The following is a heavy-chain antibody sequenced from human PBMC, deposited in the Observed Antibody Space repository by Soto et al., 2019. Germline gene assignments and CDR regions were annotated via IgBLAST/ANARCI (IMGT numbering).Heavy chain of an antibody. Sequence: SVKVSCKASGGTLSSYAISWVRQAPGQGLEWMGGILPIFGAANYAQKFQGRVTITADESTSTAYMELSSLRSEDTAVYYCARNLVRRGSYSMGMNYFDYWGQGTLVTVSS. CDR3: ARNLVRRGSYSMGMNYFDY. CDR2: ILPIFGAA. CDR1: GGTLSSYA. V-gene: IGHV1-69*13. D-gene: IGHD1-26*01. J-gene: IGHJ4*02.